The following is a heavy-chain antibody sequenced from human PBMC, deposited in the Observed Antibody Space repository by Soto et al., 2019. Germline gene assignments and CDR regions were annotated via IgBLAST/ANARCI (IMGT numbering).Heavy chain of an antibody. J-gene: IGHJ3*02. CDR2: IRSGGVT. D-gene: IGHD3-10*01. CDR1: GDSISSGEYY. CDR3: ARHYSCDRLGDFDI. V-gene: IGHV4-30-4*01. Sequence: QVELQESGPGLVKPSQTLSLTCYVSGDSISSGEYYWSWIRHLPGKGLEWIGYIRSGGVTSYNPSLKSQVSISMESVAYNFSAGLSSATAASADVYYCARHYSCDRLGDFDIGGQWTLFTASS.